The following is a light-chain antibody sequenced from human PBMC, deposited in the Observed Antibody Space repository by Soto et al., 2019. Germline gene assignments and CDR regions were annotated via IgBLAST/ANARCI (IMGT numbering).Light chain of an antibody. J-gene: IGLJ1*01. Sequence: QSVLTQPASVSGSPGQSITISCTGTSSDVGGYNYVSWYQQHPGKAPKLMIYDVSNRPSGVSNRFSGSKSGNTASLTISGLQAEDEAYYYCSSYTSSSTFYVFGTGTKVTV. CDR2: DVS. V-gene: IGLV2-14*01. CDR1: SSDVGGYNY. CDR3: SSYTSSSTFYV.